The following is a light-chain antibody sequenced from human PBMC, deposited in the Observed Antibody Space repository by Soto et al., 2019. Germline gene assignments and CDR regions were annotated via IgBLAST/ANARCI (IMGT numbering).Light chain of an antibody. V-gene: IGLV1-40*01. Sequence: QSVLTQPPSVSGAPGQRVTISCTGSSSNIGAGYDVHWYQKLPGTAPKLLIYGNSNRPSGVPDRFSGSKSGTSAFLAITGLQAEDGADYYCQSYDSSLSGSEVFGTGTKVTVL. CDR3: QSYDSSLSGSEV. CDR2: GNS. CDR1: SSNIGAGYD. J-gene: IGLJ1*01.